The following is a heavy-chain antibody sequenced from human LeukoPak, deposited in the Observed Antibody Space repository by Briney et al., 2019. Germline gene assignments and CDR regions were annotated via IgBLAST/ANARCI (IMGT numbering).Heavy chain of an antibody. CDR3: ARAYSSSWYDF. D-gene: IGHD6-13*01. CDR1: GFTFSSYA. CDR2: ISGNSVST. Sequence: GGSLRLSCAPTGFTFSSYAMSWARKAPGKELEWVSGISGNSVSTYYADSVKGRFTISRDNSKNTLFLQMSSLRAEDTAVYYCARAYSSSWYDFWGQGTLVTVSS. V-gene: IGHV3-23*01. J-gene: IGHJ5*01.